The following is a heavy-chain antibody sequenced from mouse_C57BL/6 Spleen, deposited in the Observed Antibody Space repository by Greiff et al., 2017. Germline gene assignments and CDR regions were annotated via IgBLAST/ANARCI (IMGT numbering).Heavy chain of an antibody. D-gene: IGHD2-4*01. Sequence: VQLQQPGAELVKPGASVKLSCKASGYTFTSYWMHWVKQRPGQGLEWIGMIHPTSGSTNYNEKFKSKATLTVDKSSSTAYMQLSSLTSEDAAVYYWATHYYYEGAMDYWGQGTSVTVSS. V-gene: IGHV1-64*01. CDR2: IHPTSGST. J-gene: IGHJ4*01. CDR1: GYTFTSYW. CDR3: ATHYYYEGAMDY.